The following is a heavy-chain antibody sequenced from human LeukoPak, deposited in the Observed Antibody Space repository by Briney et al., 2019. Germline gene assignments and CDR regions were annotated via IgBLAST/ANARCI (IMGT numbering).Heavy chain of an antibody. V-gene: IGHV3-23*01. CDR2: VTSRGGT. D-gene: IGHD6-19*01. Sequence: PGGSLRLSCAASGFILSSHGMSWVRQAPGKRLEWVSTVTSRGGTDYTDSVKGRFIISRDNSKNTLLLQMNSLRAEDTAVYYCAKNSSGWYYFDYWGQGTLVTVSS. CDR1: GFILSSHG. J-gene: IGHJ4*02. CDR3: AKNSSGWYYFDY.